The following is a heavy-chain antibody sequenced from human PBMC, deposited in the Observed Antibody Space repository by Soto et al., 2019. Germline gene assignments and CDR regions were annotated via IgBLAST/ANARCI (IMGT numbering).Heavy chain of an antibody. J-gene: IGHJ3*02. V-gene: IGHV1-45*02. CDR3: ARSSGGGDTLADAFDI. D-gene: IGHD2-21*01. Sequence: SVKVSCKASGYTFNYRYLHWVRQAPGQALEWMGWITPFNGNTNYAQKFHDRVTITRDRSMSTAYMELSSLRSEDTAMYYCARSSGGGDTLADAFDIWGQGTMVTVSS. CDR2: ITPFNGNT. CDR1: GYTFNYRY.